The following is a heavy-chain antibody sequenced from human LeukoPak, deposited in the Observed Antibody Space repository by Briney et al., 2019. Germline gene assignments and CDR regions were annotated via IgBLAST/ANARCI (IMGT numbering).Heavy chain of an antibody. J-gene: IGHJ5*02. CDR1: GFTFSDYY. V-gene: IGHV3-11*01. CDR2: ISSSGSTI. CDR3: ARDNSVRDEAWWFNP. D-gene: IGHD5-24*01. Sequence: GGSLRLSCAASGFTFSDYYMSWIRQAPGKGLEWVSYISSSGSTIYYADSVKDRFTISRDNAKNSLYLQMNSLRAEDTAVYYCARDNSVRDEAWWFNPWGQGTLVTVSS.